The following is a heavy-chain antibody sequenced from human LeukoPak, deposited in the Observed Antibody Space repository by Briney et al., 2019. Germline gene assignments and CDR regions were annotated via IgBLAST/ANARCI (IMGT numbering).Heavy chain of an antibody. V-gene: IGHV4-39*01. D-gene: IGHD1-26*01. J-gene: IGHJ4*02. CDR3: ARHGSGSYYNFFDY. Sequence: PSETLSLTCTVSGGSISGSTYYWGWIRQPPGKGLEWIGSVYYSGNTHYNPSLKSRVTISVDTSKNQFSLNLNSVTAADGGVYFCARHGSGSYYNFFDYWGQGSLVTVSS. CDR1: GGSISGSTYY. CDR2: VYYSGNT.